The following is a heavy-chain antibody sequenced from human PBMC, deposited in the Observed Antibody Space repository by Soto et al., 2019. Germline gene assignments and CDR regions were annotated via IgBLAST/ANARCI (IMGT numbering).Heavy chain of an antibody. D-gene: IGHD3-9*01. J-gene: IGHJ3*02. V-gene: IGHV4-30-4*01. CDR3: ARHSYDILTGYKPAAFDI. Sequence: PSETLSLTCTVSGGSISSGDYYWSWIRQPPGKGLEWIGYIYYSGSTYYSPSFQGHVTISADKSISTAYLQWSSLKASDTAMYYCARHSYDILTGYKPAAFDIWGQGTMVTVSS. CDR2: IYYSGST. CDR1: GGSISSGDYY.